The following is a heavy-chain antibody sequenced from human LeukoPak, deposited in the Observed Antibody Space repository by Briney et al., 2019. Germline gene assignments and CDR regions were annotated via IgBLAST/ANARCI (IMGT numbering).Heavy chain of an antibody. J-gene: IGHJ4*02. Sequence: PSETLSLTCTVSGGSISSSSYYWGWIRQPPGKGLEWIGSIYYSGSTYYNPSLKTRVTISVDTSKDQFSLKLSSVTAADTAVYYCARGRVGKYYFDYWGQGTLVTVSS. CDR3: ARGRVGKYYFDY. V-gene: IGHV4-39*01. CDR1: GGSISSSSYY. D-gene: IGHD2-2*01. CDR2: IYYSGST.